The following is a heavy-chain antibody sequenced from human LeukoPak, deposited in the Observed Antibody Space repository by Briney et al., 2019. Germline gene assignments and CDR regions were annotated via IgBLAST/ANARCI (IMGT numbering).Heavy chain of an antibody. J-gene: IGHJ3*02. D-gene: IGHD2-8*01. CDR2: IRSDGSNK. V-gene: IGHV3-30*02. Sequence: FIRSDGSNKYYADSVKGRFTISRDNSKNTLYLQMNSLRAEGTAVYYCAKDLSQLYPDAFDIWGQGTMVTVSS. CDR3: AKDLSQLYPDAFDI.